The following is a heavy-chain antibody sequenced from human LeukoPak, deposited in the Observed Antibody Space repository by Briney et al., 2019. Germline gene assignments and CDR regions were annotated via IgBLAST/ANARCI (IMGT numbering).Heavy chain of an antibody. Sequence: PGGSLRLSCTASGFTFSSYAMNWVRQAPGKGLEWVSVISSGGRTYYADSVKGRFTISRDNSKNTLYLQMNSLRAEDTAVYYCARGPRYCSGGSCYSDWGQGTLVTVSS. CDR2: ISSGGRT. V-gene: IGHV3-66*01. CDR3: ARGPRYCSGGSCYSD. CDR1: GFTFSSYA. J-gene: IGHJ4*02. D-gene: IGHD2-15*01.